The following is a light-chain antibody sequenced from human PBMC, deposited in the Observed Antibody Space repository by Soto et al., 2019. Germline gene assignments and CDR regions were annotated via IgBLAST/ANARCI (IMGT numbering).Light chain of an antibody. V-gene: IGKV2-40*01. Sequence: DIMMTQTPLSLPVTPGEPASISCRSSQSLVNSDDGNTYLDWYLQKPGQSPQLLIYTLSNRASGVPDRFSASGSVTDFTLSISSVEPGDVGIYYCMQRLEIPYTFGQGTKLEI. CDR2: TLS. J-gene: IGKJ2*01. CDR1: QSLVNSDDGNTY. CDR3: MQRLEIPYT.